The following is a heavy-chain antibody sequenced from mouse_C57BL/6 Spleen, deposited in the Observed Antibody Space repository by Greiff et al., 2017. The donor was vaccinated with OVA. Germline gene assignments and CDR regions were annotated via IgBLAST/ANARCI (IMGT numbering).Heavy chain of an antibody. V-gene: IGHV5-4*03. J-gene: IGHJ4*01. CDR2: ISDGGSYT. CDR3: ARGGDAMDY. Sequence: DVKLVESGGGLVKPGGSLKLSCAASGFTFSSYAMSWVRQTPEKRLEWVATISDGGSYTYYPDNVKGRFTISRDNAKNNLYLQMSHLKSEDTAMYYWARGGDAMDYWGQGTSVTVSS. CDR1: GFTFSSYA.